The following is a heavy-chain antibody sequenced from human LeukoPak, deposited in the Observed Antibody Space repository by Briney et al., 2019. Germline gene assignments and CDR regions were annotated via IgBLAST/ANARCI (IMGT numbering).Heavy chain of an antibody. D-gene: IGHD4-17*01. V-gene: IGHV4-4*07. CDR2: IYTSGST. J-gene: IGHJ4*02. Sequence: PSETLSLTCTVSGGSISSYYWSWIRQPAGKGLEWIGRIYTSGSTNYNPSLKSRVTMSVDTSKNQFSLKLSPVTAADTAVYYCARDSVWDYGDYGYFDYWGQGTLVTVSS. CDR1: GGSISSYY. CDR3: ARDSVWDYGDYGYFDY.